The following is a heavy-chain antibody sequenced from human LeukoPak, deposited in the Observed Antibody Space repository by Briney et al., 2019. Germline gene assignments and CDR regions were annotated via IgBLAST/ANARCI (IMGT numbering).Heavy chain of an antibody. D-gene: IGHD3-10*01. CDR1: GFTFSSYG. V-gene: IGHV3-33*01. Sequence: GGSLRLSCAASGFTFSSYGMHWVRQAPGKGLVWVAVIWYDGSNKYYADSVKGRFTISRDNSKNTLYLQMNSLRAEDTAVYYCARDLPFGELLPLDYWRQGTLVTVSS. J-gene: IGHJ4*02. CDR3: ARDLPFGELLPLDY. CDR2: IWYDGSNK.